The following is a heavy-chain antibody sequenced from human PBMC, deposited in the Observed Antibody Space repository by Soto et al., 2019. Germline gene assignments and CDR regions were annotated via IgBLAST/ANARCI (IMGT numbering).Heavy chain of an antibody. CDR2: VHPSGST. V-gene: IGHV4-34*01. J-gene: IGHJ6*02. D-gene: IGHD5-18*01. Sequence: KTSEPLSLTCAVFSASLGDHYGAWIRQSPDKGLELIGEVHPSGSTDYNPSLKSRLTLSLDTSKNQFSLKVASVTAADTAVYFCARGKPSGYRFGPRNFFYYGLDVWGPGTTVTVYS. CDR1: SASLGDHY. CDR3: ARGKPSGYRFGPRNFFYYGLDV.